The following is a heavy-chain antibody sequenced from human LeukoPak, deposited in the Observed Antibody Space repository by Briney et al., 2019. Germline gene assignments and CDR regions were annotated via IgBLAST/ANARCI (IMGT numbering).Heavy chain of an antibody. J-gene: IGHJ4*02. CDR1: GFNFSSYG. CDR3: ARGSLPMAVTGPFDH. V-gene: IGHV3-33*01. CDR2: IWFDGSNI. Sequence: GGSLRLSCAASGFNFSSYGMHWVRQAPGKGLEWVTSIWFDGSNIHYADSVKGRVIISRGNSKSALYLQMNSLRAEDTAIYYCARGSLPMAVTGPFDHWGQGALVTVSS. D-gene: IGHD6-19*01.